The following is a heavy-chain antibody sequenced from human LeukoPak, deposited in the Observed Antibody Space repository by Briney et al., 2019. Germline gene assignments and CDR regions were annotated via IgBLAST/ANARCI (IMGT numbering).Heavy chain of an antibody. V-gene: IGHV4-59*01. CDR2: IYYSGST. D-gene: IGHD3-10*01. CDR1: GGSISSYY. CDR3: ARSLEGDPYGSGGPDY. Sequence: SETLSLTCTVSGGSISSYYWSWIRQPPGKGLEWIGYIYYSGSTNYNPSLKSRVTISVDTSKNQFSLKLSSVTAADTAVYYCARSLEGDPYGSGGPDYWGQGTLVTVSS. J-gene: IGHJ4*02.